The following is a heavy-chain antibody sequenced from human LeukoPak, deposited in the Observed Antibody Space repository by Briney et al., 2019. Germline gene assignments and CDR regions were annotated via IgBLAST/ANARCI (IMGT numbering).Heavy chain of an antibody. V-gene: IGHV3-23*01. CDR2: ISASGGST. D-gene: IGHD3-9*01. CDR3: ARDREPYYDILTGYYSDY. J-gene: IGHJ4*02. Sequence: PGGTLRLSCAASGFTFSSYGMSWVRQAPGKGLEWVSAISASGGSTYYADSVKGRFTISRDNSKNTLYLQMNSLRSDDTAVYYCARDREPYYDILTGYYSDYWGQGTLVTVSS. CDR1: GFTFSSYG.